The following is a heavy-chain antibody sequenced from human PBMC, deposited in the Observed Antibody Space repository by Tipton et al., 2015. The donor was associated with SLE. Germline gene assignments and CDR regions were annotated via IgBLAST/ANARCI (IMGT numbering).Heavy chain of an antibody. J-gene: IGHJ3*01. Sequence: TLSLTCIVSGGSISRGTYYWSWIRQPAGTGLEWIGRIFTIGTTSYNPSLKSRVTISVDTSQNQFSLRLTSVTAADTAVYYCGRHKTATRAFDFWGQGTLVTVSS. CDR3: GRHKTATRAFDF. CDR1: GGSISRGTYY. CDR2: IFTIGTT. D-gene: IGHD1-1*01. V-gene: IGHV4-61*02.